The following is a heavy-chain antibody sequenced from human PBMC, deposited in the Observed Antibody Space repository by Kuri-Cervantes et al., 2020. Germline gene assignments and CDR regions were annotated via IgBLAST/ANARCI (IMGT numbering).Heavy chain of an antibody. D-gene: IGHD6-19*01. Sequence: GSLRLSCAVSGYSISSGYYWGWLRQPPGKGLEGFGSVSHSWSTYYNPSLKSRVTTSEDTSKNQFFLKMSSVTAAATAVYYCAREGGDSSGGKYYFDYWGQGTLVTVSS. CDR1: GYSISSGYY. CDR3: AREGGDSSGGKYYFDY. J-gene: IGHJ4*02. V-gene: IGHV4-38-2*02. CDR2: VSHSWST.